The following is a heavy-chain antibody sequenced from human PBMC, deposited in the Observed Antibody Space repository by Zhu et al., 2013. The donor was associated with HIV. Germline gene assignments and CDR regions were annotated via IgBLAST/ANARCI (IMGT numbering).Heavy chain of an antibody. V-gene: IGHV4-34*01. J-gene: IGHJ4*02. Sequence: QVQLQQWGAGLLKPSETLSLTCAVYGGSFSGYYWSWIRQPPGKGLEWIGEINHSGSTNYNPSLKSRVTISVDTSKNQFSLKLSSVTAADTAVYYCARTHGKAGSYYVYDYWGQGTLVTVSS. CDR2: INHSGST. CDR3: ARTHGKAGSYYVYDY. D-gene: IGHD1-26*01. CDR1: GGSFSGYY.